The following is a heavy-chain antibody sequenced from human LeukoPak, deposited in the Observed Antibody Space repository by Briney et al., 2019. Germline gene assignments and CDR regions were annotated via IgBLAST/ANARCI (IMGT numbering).Heavy chain of an antibody. J-gene: IGHJ4*02. V-gene: IGHV4-34*01. CDR3: ASGRRVVPAASRIYSFDY. D-gene: IGHD2-2*01. CDR2: INHSGST. Sequence: ADTVSLTCGVCGGSFRVYYWICMPDPTEGALEGIGDINHSGSTNYNLPLKSRVPIPVDTSKNQFSVKLSSVTAADTAVYYCASGRRVVPAASRIYSFDYWGQGTLVTVSP. CDR1: GGSFRVYY.